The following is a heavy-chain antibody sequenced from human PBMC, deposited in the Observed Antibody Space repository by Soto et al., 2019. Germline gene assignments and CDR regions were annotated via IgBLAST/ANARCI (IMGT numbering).Heavy chain of an antibody. CDR1: GYTFTSYA. J-gene: IGHJ4*02. Sequence: ASVKVSCKASGYTFTSYAMHWVRQAPGQRLEWMGWINAGNGNTKYSQKFQGRVTITRDTSASTAYMELSSLRSEDTAVYYCARETGTTWLYYYWGQGTLVTVSS. CDR3: ARETGTTWLYYY. CDR2: INAGNGNT. D-gene: IGHD1-7*01. V-gene: IGHV1-3*01.